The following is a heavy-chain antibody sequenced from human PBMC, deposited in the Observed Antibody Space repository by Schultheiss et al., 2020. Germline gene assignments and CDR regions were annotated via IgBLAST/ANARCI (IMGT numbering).Heavy chain of an antibody. Sequence: GGSLRLSCAASGFTFSSYAMSWVRQAPGKGLEWVSGISWNSGSIGYADSVKGRFTISRDNAKNSVYLQMNSLRAEDTAVYYCASRDGYTDIDYWGQGTLVTVSS. CDR2: ISWNSGSI. D-gene: IGHD5-24*01. J-gene: IGHJ4*02. CDR3: ASRDGYTDIDY. CDR1: GFTFSSYA. V-gene: IGHV3-9*01.